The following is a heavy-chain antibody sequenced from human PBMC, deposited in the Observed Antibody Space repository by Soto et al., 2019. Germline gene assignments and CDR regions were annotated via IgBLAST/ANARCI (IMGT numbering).Heavy chain of an antibody. V-gene: IGHV4-4*07. CDR1: GGSVSNYY. CDR3: ARANVGPPGGGSWTMPFDF. D-gene: IGHD2-15*01. Sequence: QVQLQESGPGLVKPSETLSLTCSVSGGSVSNYYWSWFRQPAGKGLEWIGRIYTGGSTNYNPSLKSRVTLSVDTFKNQFSLRLTSVTAADTAVYYCARANVGPPGGGSWTMPFDFWGQGTLVTVSS. CDR2: IYTGGST. J-gene: IGHJ4*02.